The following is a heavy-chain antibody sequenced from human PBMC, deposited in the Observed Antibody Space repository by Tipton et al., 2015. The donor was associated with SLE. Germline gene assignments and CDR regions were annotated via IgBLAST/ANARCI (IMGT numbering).Heavy chain of an antibody. Sequence: TLSLTCSVSGGSISSDNYFWGWIRQPPGKALEWIGSIYYSGSTNYNPSLKSRVTISVDTSKSQFSLKLSSVTAADTAVYYCARGGEYGSSWYPRYYYYMDVWGKGTTVTVSS. D-gene: IGHD6-13*01. CDR2: IYYSGST. V-gene: IGHV4-39*07. CDR1: GGSISSDNYF. J-gene: IGHJ6*03. CDR3: ARGGEYGSSWYPRYYYYMDV.